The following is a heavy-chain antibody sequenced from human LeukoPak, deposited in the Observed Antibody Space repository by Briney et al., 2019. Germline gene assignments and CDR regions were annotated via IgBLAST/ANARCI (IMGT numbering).Heavy chain of an antibody. CDR3: ASGVATGDHIY. CDR1: GITLSNYG. J-gene: IGHJ4*02. Sequence: GGSLRLSCVVSGITLSNYGMSWVRQAPGKGLEWVSGISERGGSTNYADSVKGRLTMSRDNSKNTLYLQMNSLRAEDTAVYYCASGVATGDHIYWGQGTLVTVSS. V-gene: IGHV3-23*01. CDR2: ISERGGST. D-gene: IGHD5-12*01.